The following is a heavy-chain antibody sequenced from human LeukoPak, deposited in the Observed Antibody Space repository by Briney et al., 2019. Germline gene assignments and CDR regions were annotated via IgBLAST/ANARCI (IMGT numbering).Heavy chain of an antibody. CDR2: IYTSGST. J-gene: IGHJ4*02. V-gene: IGHV4-4*07. CDR3: ARGAYDFWSGYYDY. CDR1: GGSISSYY. D-gene: IGHD3-3*01. Sequence: PSETLSLTCTVSGGSISSYYWSWIRQPAGKGLEWIGRIYTSGSTNYNPSLKSRVTMSVDTSKNQFSLKLSSVTAADTAVYYCARGAYDFWSGYYDYWGQGTLVTVSS.